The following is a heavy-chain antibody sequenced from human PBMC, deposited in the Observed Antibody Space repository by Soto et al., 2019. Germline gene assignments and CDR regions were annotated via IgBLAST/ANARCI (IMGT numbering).Heavy chain of an antibody. V-gene: IGHV1-46*01. CDR3: ARDITHDYGTHGGFDP. CDR2: INPSGGST. J-gene: IGHJ5*02. D-gene: IGHD4-17*01. Sequence: ASVKVSCKSSGYTFTSYYMHWVRQAPGQGLERKGIINPSGGSTSYAQKYQGRVTMTRDTSTCTVYMELSSLRFEDTAVFYFARDITHDYGTHGGFDPWGQGTLVTVSS. CDR1: GYTFTSYY.